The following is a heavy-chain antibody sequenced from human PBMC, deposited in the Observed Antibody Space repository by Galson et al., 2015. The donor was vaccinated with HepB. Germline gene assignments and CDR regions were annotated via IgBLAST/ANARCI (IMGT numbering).Heavy chain of an antibody. J-gene: IGHJ5*02. V-gene: IGHV4-61*02. D-gene: IGHD3-3*01. CDR2: IYTSGST. CDR1: GGSISSGSYY. CDR3: ARVIRTAITIFGVTTPSGFDP. Sequence: TLSLTCTVSGGSISSGSYYWSWIRQPAGKGLEWIGRIYTSGSTNYNPSLKSRVTMSVDTSKNQFSLKLSSVTAADTAVYYCARVIRTAITIFGVTTPSGFDPWGQGTLVTVSS.